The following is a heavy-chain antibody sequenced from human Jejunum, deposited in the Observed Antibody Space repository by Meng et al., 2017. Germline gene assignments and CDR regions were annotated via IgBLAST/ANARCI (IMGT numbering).Heavy chain of an antibody. CDR2: VFYNGKT. J-gene: IGHJ4*02. CDR3: ARGRWSSSLRTWGR. Sequence: SETLSLTCIVSGASIRNTFYHWGWIRKSPGKGLEWIGSVFYNGKTNYSPSLKSRATISLDTSKNQFSLRLTSVTAADTALYYCARGRWSSSLRTWGRWGQGSLVTVSS. CDR1: GASIRNTFYH. D-gene: IGHD6-13*01. V-gene: IGHV4-39*07.